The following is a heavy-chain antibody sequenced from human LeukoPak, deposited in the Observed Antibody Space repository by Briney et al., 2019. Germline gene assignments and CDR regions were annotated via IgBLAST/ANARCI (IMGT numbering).Heavy chain of an antibody. J-gene: IGHJ4*02. CDR1: GYTFTSYG. D-gene: IGHD3-22*01. CDR3: ARDIALNYYDSSGTSGY. V-gene: IGHV1-18*01. CDR2: ISAYNGNT. Sequence: ASVKVSCKASGYTFTSYGISWVRQAPGQGLEWMGWISAYNGNTNYAQKLQGRVTMTTDTSTSTAYMELRSLRSDDTAVYYCARDIALNYYDSSGTSGYWGQGTLVTVSS.